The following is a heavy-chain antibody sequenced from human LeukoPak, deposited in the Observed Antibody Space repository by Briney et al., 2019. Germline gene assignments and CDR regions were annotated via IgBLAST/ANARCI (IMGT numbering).Heavy chain of an antibody. CDR2: IYYSGST. D-gene: IGHD1-14*01. V-gene: IGHV4-59*01. CDR3: ASGTYSGPFDY. CDR1: GGSMSSYY. Sequence: SETLSLTCTVSGGSMSSYYWSWIRQPPGKGLEWIGYIYYSGSTNYNPSLKSRVTISVDTSKNQFSLKLSSVTAADTAVYYCASGTYSGPFDYWGQGTLVTVSS. J-gene: IGHJ4*02.